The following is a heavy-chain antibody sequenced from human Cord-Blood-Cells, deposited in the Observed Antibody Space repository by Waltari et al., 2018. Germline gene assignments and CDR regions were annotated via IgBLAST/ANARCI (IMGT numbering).Heavy chain of an antibody. CDR2: VKHSGST. CDR1: GGSFSGYY. D-gene: IGHD3-3*01. Sequence: QVQLQQWGAGLLKPSETLSLTCAVYGGSFSGYYWSWIRKPPGKGLGWIWEVKHSGSTTYNPSLKGRVTISVDTSKNQFSLKLSSVTAADTAVYYCARGDDFRWFDPWGQGTLVTVSS. J-gene: IGHJ5*02. CDR3: ARGDDFRWFDP. V-gene: IGHV4-34*01.